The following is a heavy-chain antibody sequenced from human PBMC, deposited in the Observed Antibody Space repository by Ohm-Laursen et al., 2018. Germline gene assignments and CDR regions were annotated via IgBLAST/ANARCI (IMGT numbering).Heavy chain of an antibody. CDR1: GFTFSDNW. CDR2: IKQDESEK. J-gene: IGHJ6*02. CDR3: AREGKARYGMDV. D-gene: IGHD3-10*01. V-gene: IGHV3-7*01. Sequence: SLRLSCTASGFTFSDNWMSWVRQAPGKGLEWVANIKQDESEKNYVDSVKGRFTISRDNAKNSLSLQMNSLRAEDTAVYYCAREGKARYGMDVWGQGTTVTVSS.